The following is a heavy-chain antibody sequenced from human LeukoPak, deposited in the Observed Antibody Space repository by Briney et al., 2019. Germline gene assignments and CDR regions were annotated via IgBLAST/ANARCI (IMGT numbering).Heavy chain of an antibody. J-gene: IGHJ3*02. Sequence: SETLSLTCTVSGGSISSGDYYWSWIRQPPGKGLEWIGYIYYSGSTYYNPSLKSRVTISVDTSKNQLSLKLSSVTAADTAVYYCASYGDYAGSGAFDIWGQGTMVTVSS. CDR3: ASYGDYAGSGAFDI. CDR2: IYYSGST. CDR1: GGSISSGDYY. V-gene: IGHV4-30-4*01. D-gene: IGHD4-17*01.